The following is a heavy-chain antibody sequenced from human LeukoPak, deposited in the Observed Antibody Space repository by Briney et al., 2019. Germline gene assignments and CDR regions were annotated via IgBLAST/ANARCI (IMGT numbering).Heavy chain of an antibody. D-gene: IGHD3-22*01. Sequence: GGSLRLSCAASGSTFSNHWMSWVRQAPGKGLEWVASLKEDGSDRWYEASVEGRFAISRDNAKNSLFLQMNSLKAEDTAVYYCVRVDKKFEDSGYRSFDYWGQGTLVSVSS. J-gene: IGHJ4*02. CDR3: VRVDKKFEDSGYRSFDY. CDR1: GSTFSNHW. V-gene: IGHV3-7*01. CDR2: LKEDGSDR.